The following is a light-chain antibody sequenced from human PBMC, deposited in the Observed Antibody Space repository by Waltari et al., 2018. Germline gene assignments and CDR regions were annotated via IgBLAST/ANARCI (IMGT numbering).Light chain of an antibody. CDR1: QSISKY. CDR2: AGS. Sequence: VLTQSPGTLSLSPGERATLSCRASQSISKYLVWYQQRPGHAPRPLIYAGSTRAAGIPDRFSGSGYGTDFTLTISRLEPEDFAMYYCQNHERLPATFGQGTKVEFK. V-gene: IGKV3-20*01. CDR3: QNHERLPAT. J-gene: IGKJ1*01.